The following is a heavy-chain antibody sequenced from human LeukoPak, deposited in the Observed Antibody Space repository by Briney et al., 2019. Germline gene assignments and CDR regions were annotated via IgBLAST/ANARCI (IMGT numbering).Heavy chain of an antibody. J-gene: IGHJ4*02. CDR3: AKGVRMTYYYDSSGCEFDY. V-gene: IGHV3-30*02. CDR2: IRYDGINK. Sequence: GGSLRLSCAASGFTFSSYGMHWVRQAPGKGLEWVAFIRYDGINKHYADSVKGRFTISRDTSKNTLYLQMNSLRVEDTAVYYCAKGVRMTYYYDSSGCEFDYWGQGTLVTVSS. CDR1: GFTFSSYG. D-gene: IGHD3-22*01.